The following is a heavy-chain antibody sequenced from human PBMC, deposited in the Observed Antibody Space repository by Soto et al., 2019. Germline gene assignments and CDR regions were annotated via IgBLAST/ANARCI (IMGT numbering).Heavy chain of an antibody. CDR2: ISRDGTST. Sequence: GSLRLSCVASSGFTFSSHWMHWVRQAPGKGLVWVSRISRDGTSTNYADSVKGRFTISRDNAKNTLYLQMNSLRAEDTAIYDGARGPSGSGFYVGDYWGQGTQVPVSS. V-gene: IGHV3-74*01. CDR3: ARGPSGSGFYVGDY. D-gene: IGHD6-19*01. CDR1: SGFTFSSHW. J-gene: IGHJ4*02.